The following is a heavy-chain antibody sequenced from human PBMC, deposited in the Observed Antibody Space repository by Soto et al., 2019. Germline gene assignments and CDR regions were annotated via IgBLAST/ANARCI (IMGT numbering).Heavy chain of an antibody. CDR3: AREGGVQLGPFDY. D-gene: IGHD1-1*01. CDR1: GGTFSSYA. Sequence: QVQLVQSGAEVKKPGSSVKVSCKASGGTFSSYAISWVRQAPGQGLEWMGGIIPIFGTANYAQKFQGRVTITADAATNTALKEPGTPKSEGPAVYYCAREGGVQLGPFDYWGQGTLVTVSS. J-gene: IGHJ4*02. CDR2: IIPIFGTA. V-gene: IGHV1-69*12.